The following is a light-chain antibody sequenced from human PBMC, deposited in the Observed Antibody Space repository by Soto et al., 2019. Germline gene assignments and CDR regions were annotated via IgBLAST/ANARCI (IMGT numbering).Light chain of an antibody. CDR3: GTRDSSLSVWV. V-gene: IGLV1-51*01. J-gene: IGLJ3*02. Sequence: QSVLTQPPSVSAVPGQKVTISCSTTSSNTENIHVSWYQKFPGTAPKLLIYDTNKRPSGIPDRFSGSKSGTSATLGITGLQTGDEADYYCGTRDSSLSVWVFGGGTKLTVL. CDR2: DTN. CDR1: SSNTENIH.